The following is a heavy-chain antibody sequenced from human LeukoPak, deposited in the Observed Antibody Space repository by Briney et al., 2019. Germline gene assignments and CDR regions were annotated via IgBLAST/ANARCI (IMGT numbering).Heavy chain of an antibody. V-gene: IGHV3-7*04. D-gene: IGHD3-10*01. Sequence: GGSLRLSCAASGFTFSSYWMTWVRQAPGTGLEWVANIKEDGSRQHYIDSVKGRFTISRDNAKSSLYLQMNSLRVEDSAVYYCARDGYASGSHDYWGQGTLVTVSS. CDR2: IKEDGSRQ. CDR3: ARDGYASGSHDY. CDR1: GFTFSSYW. J-gene: IGHJ4*02.